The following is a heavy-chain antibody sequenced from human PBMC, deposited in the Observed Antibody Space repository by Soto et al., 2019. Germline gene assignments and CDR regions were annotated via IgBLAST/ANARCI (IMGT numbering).Heavy chain of an antibody. Sequence: ASVNVSCKSSGGTFSSYSISWVRQAPGQGLEWMGGIIPIFGTANYAQKFQGRVTITADKSTSTAYMELSSLRSEDTAVYYCAINGGYYYYGMDVWGQGTTVTVSS. V-gene: IGHV1-69*06. CDR3: AINGGYYYYGMDV. CDR2: IIPIFGTA. D-gene: IGHD2-8*01. CDR1: GGTFSSYS. J-gene: IGHJ6*02.